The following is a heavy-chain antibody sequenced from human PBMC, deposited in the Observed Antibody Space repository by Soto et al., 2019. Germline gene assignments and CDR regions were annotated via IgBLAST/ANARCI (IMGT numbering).Heavy chain of an antibody. CDR2: ISYDGSNK. CDR1: GFTFSSYA. D-gene: IGHD6-13*01. Sequence: QVQLVESGGGVVQPGRSLRLSCAASGFTFSSYAMHWARQAPGKGLEWVAVISYDGSNKYYADSVKGRFTISRDNSKNTLYLQMNSLRAEDTAVYYCARGDLNSSSCIDYWGQGTLVTVSS. V-gene: IGHV3-30-3*01. CDR3: ARGDLNSSSCIDY. J-gene: IGHJ4*02.